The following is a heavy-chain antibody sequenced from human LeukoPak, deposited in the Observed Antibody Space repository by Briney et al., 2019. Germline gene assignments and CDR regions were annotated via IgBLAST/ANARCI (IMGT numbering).Heavy chain of an antibody. CDR3: ARDLIVGANYYYYGMDV. CDR1: GFTFSSYG. D-gene: IGHD1-26*01. CDR2: IWYDGSNK. Sequence: PGGSLRLSCAASGFTFSSYGMHWVRQAPGKGLEWVAVIWYDGSNKYYADSVKGRFTISRDNSKNTLYLQMNSLRAEDTAVYYCARDLIVGANYYYYGMDVWGQGTTVTVSS. J-gene: IGHJ6*02. V-gene: IGHV3-33*01.